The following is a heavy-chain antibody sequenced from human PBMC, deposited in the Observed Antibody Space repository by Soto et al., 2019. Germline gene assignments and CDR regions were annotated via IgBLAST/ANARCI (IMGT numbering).Heavy chain of an antibody. CDR3: ARGKGDYAPRWFDP. CDR1: GFTFSYYY. D-gene: IGHD4-17*01. J-gene: IGHJ5*02. V-gene: IGHV3-11*01. CDR2: ISSSSSTI. Sequence: GGSLRLSCAASGFTFSYYYMSWIRQAPGKGLEWVSYISSSSSTIYYADSVKGRFTISRDNAKNSMYLQMNSLRAEDTAVYYCARGKGDYAPRWFDPWGQGTLVTVSS.